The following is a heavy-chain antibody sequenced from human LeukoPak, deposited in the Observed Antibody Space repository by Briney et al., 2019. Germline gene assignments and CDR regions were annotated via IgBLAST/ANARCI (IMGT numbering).Heavy chain of an antibody. Sequence: GGSLRLSCAASGFTFSSKWMSWFRQAPGKGLEWVGRIRNKANSYTTEYAASVKGRFTISRDDSNKSVYLQMNSLKTEDTAVYYCARDSGSLDYWGQGTQVTVSS. D-gene: IGHD3-10*01. CDR2: IRNKANSYTT. CDR3: ARDSGSLDY. CDR1: GFTFSSKW. J-gene: IGHJ4*02. V-gene: IGHV3-72*01.